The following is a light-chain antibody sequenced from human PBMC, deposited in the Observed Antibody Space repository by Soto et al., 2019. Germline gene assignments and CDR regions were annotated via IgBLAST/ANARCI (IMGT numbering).Light chain of an antibody. CDR1: QSVSGW. CDR3: QQYETFSGT. V-gene: IGKV1-5*01. CDR2: DAS. Sequence: DILMTQSPSTLSASVGDTVTLTFRASQSVSGWLAWYQQKPGEAPKLLIYDASALPRGVPSRFSGSGSGTKFTLTIASLQPDDFATYYCQQYETFSGTFGPGTKVDIK. J-gene: IGKJ1*01.